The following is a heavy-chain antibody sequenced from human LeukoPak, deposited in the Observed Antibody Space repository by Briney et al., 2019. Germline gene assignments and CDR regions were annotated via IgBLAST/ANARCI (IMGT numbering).Heavy chain of an antibody. CDR3: AREVGRLRGDY. J-gene: IGHJ4*02. CDR2: INPNSGGI. V-gene: IGHV1-2*02. CDR1: GYTFTGYY. D-gene: IGHD5-12*01. Sequence: ASVKVSCKASGYTFTGYYMHWVRQAPGQGLEWMGWINPNSGGINYAQKFQGRVTMTTDTSTSTAYMELRSLRSDDTAVYYCAREVGRLRGDYWGQGTLVTVSS.